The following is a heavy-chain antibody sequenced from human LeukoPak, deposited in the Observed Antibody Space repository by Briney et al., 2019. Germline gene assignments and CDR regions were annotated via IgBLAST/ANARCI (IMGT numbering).Heavy chain of an antibody. CDR2: IYYSGST. J-gene: IGHJ5*02. V-gene: IGHV4-39*07. Sequence: SETLSLTCTVSGGSISSSSYYWGWIRQPPGKGLEWIGSIYYSGSTYYNPSLKSRVTISVDTSKNQFSLKLSSVTAADTVVYYCARVPYYYDSSGYPPWGQGTLVTVSS. D-gene: IGHD3-22*01. CDR3: ARVPYYYDSSGYPP. CDR1: GGSISSSSYY.